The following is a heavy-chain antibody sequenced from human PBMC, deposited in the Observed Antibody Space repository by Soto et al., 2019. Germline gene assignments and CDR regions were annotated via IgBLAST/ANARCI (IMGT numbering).Heavy chain of an antibody. CDR1: GFTISGKKY. CDR3: ATWHEREHAYDV. CDR2: LYDDDGS. J-gene: IGHJ3*01. D-gene: IGHD1-1*01. Sequence: DVQLVESGGGLIQPGESLRLSCVAFGFTISGKKYVAWLRQAPGKGLEWVSALYDDDGSFYPDSVKGRFTTSSDSSKTTVYLQMNDLRPDDTAVYYCATWHEREHAYDVWGQGTTVTVSS. V-gene: IGHV3-53*01.